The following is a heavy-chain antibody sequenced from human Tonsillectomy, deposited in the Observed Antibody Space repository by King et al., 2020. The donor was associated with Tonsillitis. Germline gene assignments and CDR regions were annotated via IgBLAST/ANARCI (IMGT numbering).Heavy chain of an antibody. V-gene: IGHV3-7*03. Sequence: VQLVESGGGLVQPGGSLRVSCAASGFTFSSYWMTWVRQAPGKGLEWVANIKQDGSEKYYVDSVKGRFTISRDNAKNSLYLQMSSLRAEDTAVYYWARDPALFHTTGWYGGGMDVWGQGTTVTVSS. J-gene: IGHJ6*02. CDR2: IKQDGSEK. CDR1: GFTFSSYW. D-gene: IGHD6-19*01. CDR3: ARDPALFHTTGWYGGGMDV.